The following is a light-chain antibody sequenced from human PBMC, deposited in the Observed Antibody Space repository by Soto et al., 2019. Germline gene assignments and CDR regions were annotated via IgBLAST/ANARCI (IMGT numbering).Light chain of an antibody. CDR1: QSVSSNF. J-gene: IGKJ5*01. V-gene: IGKV3D-20*02. Sequence: EIVMTQSPGTLSLSPGERATLSFGASQSVSSNFLAWYQQKPGQAPRLLIYDTSNRATGIPARFSGSGSGTDFTLTINNLDPEDFAVYYCQQRSNWPITFGQGTRLEIK. CDR2: DTS. CDR3: QQRSNWPIT.